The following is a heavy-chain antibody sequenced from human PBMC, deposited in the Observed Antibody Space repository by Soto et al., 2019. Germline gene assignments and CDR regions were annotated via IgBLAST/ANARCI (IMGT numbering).Heavy chain of an antibody. CDR1: GDTFRNYA. D-gene: IGHD2-15*01. J-gene: IGHJ4*02. CDR3: ARVCSGGSCLEY. CDR2: IIPILGVA. Sequence: QVQLVQSGAEVKKPGSSVKVSYKASGDTFRNYAISWVRQAPGQGPEWMGRIIPILGVANYTQKFQDRVTITADKSTSTAYMELSSLTSEDTAVYYCARVCSGGSCLEYWGQGTLVTVSS. V-gene: IGHV1-69*04.